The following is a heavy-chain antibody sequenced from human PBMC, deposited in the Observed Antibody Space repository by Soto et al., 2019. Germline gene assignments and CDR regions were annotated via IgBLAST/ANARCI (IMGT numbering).Heavy chain of an antibody. Sequence: QVQLQQWGTGLLKSSETLSLTCAVYGGSFSGYYWTWLRQPPGKGLEWIGEINHRGSTNYNPSLKSRVTISVDTSKNQFSLKVTSVTAADTAVYYCATANWSHHYFDPWGQGTLVTVSS. CDR1: GGSFSGYY. CDR3: ATANWSHHYFDP. D-gene: IGHD1-1*01. J-gene: IGHJ5*02. CDR2: INHRGST. V-gene: IGHV4-34*01.